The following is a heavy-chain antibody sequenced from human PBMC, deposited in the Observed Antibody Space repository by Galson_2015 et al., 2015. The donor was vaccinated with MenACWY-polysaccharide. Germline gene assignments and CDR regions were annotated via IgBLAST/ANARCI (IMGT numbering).Heavy chain of an antibody. CDR1: GDSISNNY. CDR3: ARGRRGEGTDY. CDR2: VYADGET. J-gene: IGHJ4*02. V-gene: IGHV4-4*07. D-gene: IGHD3-10*01. Sequence: TLSLTCTVSGDSISNNYWTWVRQPAGKGLEWIGRVYADGETNYNSSLKSRVIMSTDTSKNQFSLKLSSVTAADTAVYYCARGRRGEGTDYWGQGTLVTVSS.